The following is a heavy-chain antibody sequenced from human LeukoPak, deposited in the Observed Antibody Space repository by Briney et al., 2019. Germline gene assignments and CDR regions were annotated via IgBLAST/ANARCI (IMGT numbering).Heavy chain of an antibody. V-gene: IGHV1-18*01. Sequence: HGASVKVSCKASGYTFTSYGISWVRQAPGQGLEWMGWISAYNGNTNYAQKLQGRVTMTTDTSTSTAYMELRSLRSDDTAVYYCARDHEVDTAMAPPGGWYFDLWGRGTLVTVSS. CDR2: ISAYNGNT. CDR1: GYTFTSYG. J-gene: IGHJ2*01. D-gene: IGHD5-18*01. CDR3: ARDHEVDTAMAPPGGWYFDL.